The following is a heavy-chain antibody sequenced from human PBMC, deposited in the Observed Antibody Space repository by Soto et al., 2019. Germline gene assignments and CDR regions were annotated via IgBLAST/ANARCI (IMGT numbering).Heavy chain of an antibody. CDR3: ARGGDYTPRRNWFDP. CDR1: GGSISSYY. V-gene: IGHV4-59*01. J-gene: IGHJ5*02. D-gene: IGHD4-17*01. Sequence: SEPLSLTCTVSGGSISSYYWSWIRQPPGKGLEWIGYIYYSGSTNYNPSLKSRVTISVDTSKNQFSLKLSSVTAADTAVYYCARGGDYTPRRNWFDPWGQGTLVTVAS. CDR2: IYYSGST.